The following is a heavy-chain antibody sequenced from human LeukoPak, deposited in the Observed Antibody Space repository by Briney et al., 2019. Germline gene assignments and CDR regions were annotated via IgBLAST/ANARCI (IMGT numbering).Heavy chain of an antibody. J-gene: IGHJ4*02. CDR2: IYYSGST. CDR1: GGSISSYY. Sequence: SETLSLTCTVSGGSISSYYWSWIRQPPGKGLEWIGYIYYSGSTNYNPSLKSRVTISVDTSKNQFSLKLSSVTAADTAVYYCVRGAVAGTPTFDYWGQGTLVTVSS. V-gene: IGHV4-59*01. D-gene: IGHD6-19*01. CDR3: VRGAVAGTPTFDY.